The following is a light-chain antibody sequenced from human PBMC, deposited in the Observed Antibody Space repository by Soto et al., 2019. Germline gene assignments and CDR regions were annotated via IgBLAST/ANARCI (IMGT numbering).Light chain of an antibody. CDR2: GNS. V-gene: IGLV1-40*01. CDR3: QSYDSSLSAWV. CDR1: SSNIGAGYD. J-gene: IGLJ3*02. Sequence: QSVLTQPPSVSGAPGQRVTISCTGSSSNIGAGYDVHWYQQLPGTAPKLLIYGNSNRPSGVPDRFSASKSGTSASLAITGLQAEDEADYYCQSYDSSLSAWVFGGGTKLTVL.